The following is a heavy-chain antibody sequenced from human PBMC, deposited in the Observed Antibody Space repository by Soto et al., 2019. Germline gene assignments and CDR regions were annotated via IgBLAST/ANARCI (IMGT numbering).Heavy chain of an antibody. V-gene: IGHV3-23*01. Sequence: GGSLSLSCSASAINFRSYAMSWVRQAPGKGLEWVSAVGGSGSDTYYADSVKGRFTISRDDSKNTLYLHMSSLRVEDTAIYYCAKRQSFDFWSGYLPFFDYWGQGTPVTVSS. D-gene: IGHD3-3*01. CDR3: AKRQSFDFWSGYLPFFDY. J-gene: IGHJ4*02. CDR2: VGGSGSDT. CDR1: AINFRSYA.